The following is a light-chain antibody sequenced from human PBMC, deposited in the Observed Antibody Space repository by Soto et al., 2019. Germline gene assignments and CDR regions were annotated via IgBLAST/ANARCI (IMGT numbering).Light chain of an antibody. V-gene: IGLV2-14*01. CDR3: ISYTTGSTSYV. CDR2: EVS. CDR1: SSDVGLYNY. J-gene: IGLJ1*01. Sequence: QSVLTQPASVSGSPGQSITISCTGTSSDVGLYNYVSWYQQYPGKAPKLMIFEVSNRPSGVSNRFSGSKSGNTDSLAISGLQSEDEADYYCISYTTGSTSYVFGTGNKLTVL.